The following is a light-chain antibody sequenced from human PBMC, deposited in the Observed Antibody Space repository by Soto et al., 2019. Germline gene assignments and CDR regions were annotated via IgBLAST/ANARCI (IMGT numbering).Light chain of an antibody. Sequence: DIQMTQSPSYLSASVGDTVTITCRASQDISNSLAWYHQKPGKLPDLLIYAASTLPSGVPSRFSGSGSGTDFTLTISSLQPEDVATFYCQEYHSTPFTFGPGTKVDFK. CDR2: AAS. V-gene: IGKV1-27*01. CDR3: QEYHSTPFT. CDR1: QDISNS. J-gene: IGKJ3*01.